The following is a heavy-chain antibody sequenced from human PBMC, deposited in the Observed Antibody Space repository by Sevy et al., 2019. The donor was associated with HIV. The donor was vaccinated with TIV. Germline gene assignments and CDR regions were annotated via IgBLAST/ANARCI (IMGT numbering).Heavy chain of an antibody. J-gene: IGHJ4*02. CDR1: RFTFSAYA. CDR3: AKDLGDTTVRVFYFDH. Sequence: GGSLRLSCAASRFTFSAYAMAWVRQAPGKGLEWVSVFTAGGYTYYAYSVKGRFTISRDNSKNTVYLQMNSLRAEDTAIYYCAKDLGDTTVRVFYFDHWGQGTLVTVSS. V-gene: IGHV3-23*01. CDR2: FTAGGYT. D-gene: IGHD1-1*01.